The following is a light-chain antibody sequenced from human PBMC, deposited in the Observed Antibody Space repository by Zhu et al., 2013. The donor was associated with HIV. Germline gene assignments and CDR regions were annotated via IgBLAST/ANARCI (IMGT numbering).Light chain of an antibody. CDR3: QQYLSAPPGYT. J-gene: IGKJ3*01. Sequence: DIVMTQSPDSLTVSLGERATINCKSSQNVLYNSNNRNYLAWYQQKPGQPPKLLFYWASTRESGVPDRFSGSGSGTDFTLTISNLQPEDVAVYYCQQYLSAPPGYTFGPGTRVEI. CDR1: QNVLYNSNNRNY. CDR2: WAS. V-gene: IGKV4-1*01.